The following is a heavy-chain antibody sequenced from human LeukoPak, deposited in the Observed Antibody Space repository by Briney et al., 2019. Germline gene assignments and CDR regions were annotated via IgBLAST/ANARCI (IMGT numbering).Heavy chain of an antibody. CDR1: GGSISSYY. CDR3: ARAGTWELLPYYGMDV. Sequence: KPSETLSLTCTVSGGSISSYYWSWIRQPPGKGLEWIGYIYYSGSTNYNPSLKSRVTISVDTSKNQFSLKLSSVTAADTAVYYCARAGTWELLPYYGMDVWGQGTTVTVSS. D-gene: IGHD1-26*01. J-gene: IGHJ6*02. V-gene: IGHV4-59*01. CDR2: IYYSGST.